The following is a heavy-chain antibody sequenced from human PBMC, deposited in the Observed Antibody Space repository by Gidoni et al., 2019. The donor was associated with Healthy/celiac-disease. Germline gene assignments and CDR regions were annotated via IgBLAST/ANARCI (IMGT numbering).Heavy chain of an antibody. CDR2: IYHSGST. CDR3: ARGGSLRLGELFSI. Sequence: QLPLQESGSGLVKPSPTLSLTCAVSGGSISSGGYSWSWLRPPPGKGLAWIGYIYHSGSTYYNPSLKSRVTISVDRSKNQFSLKLGSVTAADTAVYYCARGGSLRLGELFSIWGQGTLVTVSS. CDR1: GGSISSGGYS. J-gene: IGHJ4*02. V-gene: IGHV4-30-2*01. D-gene: IGHD3-16*01.